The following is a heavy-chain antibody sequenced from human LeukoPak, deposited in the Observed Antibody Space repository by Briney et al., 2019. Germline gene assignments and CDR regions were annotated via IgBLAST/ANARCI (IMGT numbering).Heavy chain of an antibody. Sequence: GGSLRLSCAASGFTLSSYAISSVRQAPGTGLEWFSAISGSGGSTYYADSVKGRFTISRDNSKNTLYLQMNSLRAEDTAVYYCAKDRGVRGFYDAFDIWGQGTMVTVSS. V-gene: IGHV3-23*01. CDR3: AKDRGVRGFYDAFDI. D-gene: IGHD3-10*01. J-gene: IGHJ3*02. CDR2: ISGSGGST. CDR1: GFTLSSYA.